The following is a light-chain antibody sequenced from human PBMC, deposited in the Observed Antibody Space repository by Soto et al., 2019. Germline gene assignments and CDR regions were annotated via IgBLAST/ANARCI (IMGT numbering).Light chain of an antibody. CDR3: QQANSFPIT. CDR2: AAS. CDR1: QGIGSW. Sequence: ASVGDIVTFTSRASQGIGSWLAWYQKKPGKAPILLIYAASSLQSGVPSRFSGSGSGTDFTLTISSLQPEDCAIYFCQQANSFPITFGQGTRLE. J-gene: IGKJ5*01. V-gene: IGKV1-12*01.